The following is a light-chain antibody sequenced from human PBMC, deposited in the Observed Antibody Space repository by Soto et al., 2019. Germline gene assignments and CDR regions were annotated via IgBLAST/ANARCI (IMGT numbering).Light chain of an antibody. CDR2: DAS. Sequence: EIVLIQSPATLSLSPGERATLSCRASQRVSSSLAWYQQNPGQAPRLLIFDASNRATGIPVRFSGSGSGTDFTLTISSLEPEEFTVYCCQQHSNWPLTLGGGTKVDSK. J-gene: IGKJ4*01. CDR1: QRVSSS. CDR3: QQHSNWPLT. V-gene: IGKV3-11*01.